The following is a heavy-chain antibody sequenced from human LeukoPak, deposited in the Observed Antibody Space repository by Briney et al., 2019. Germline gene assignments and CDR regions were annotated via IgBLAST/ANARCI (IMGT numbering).Heavy chain of an antibody. J-gene: IGHJ4*02. CDR3: ARRGGDFHTGIVFDN. CDR2: IYYTGTT. CDR1: GGSISSSLYH. D-gene: IGHD3-16*01. Sequence: SETLSLTCAVSGGSISSSLYHWGWIRQPPGKGLEWIGNIYYTGTTNYSPSLKSRLTLSIDTSRSQFSLKLTSVTAADTAVYYCARRGGDFHTGIVFDNWGQGSLVTVSS. V-gene: IGHV4-39*07.